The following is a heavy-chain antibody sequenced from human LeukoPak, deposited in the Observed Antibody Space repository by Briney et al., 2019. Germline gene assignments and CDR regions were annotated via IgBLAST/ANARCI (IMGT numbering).Heavy chain of an antibody. V-gene: IGHV4-59*01. D-gene: IGHD1-26*01. J-gene: IGHJ4*02. CDR1: GGSMNSYY. CDR3: ARSPSGGNLFYFDY. Sequence: SETLSFTCTVSGGSMNSYYWSWIRRPPGKELEWIGYVYYSGSTYYKPSLKSRVTISVDTSKNQFSLRLTSVTAADTAVYYCARSPSGGNLFYFDYWGQGTLVTVSS. CDR2: VYYSGST.